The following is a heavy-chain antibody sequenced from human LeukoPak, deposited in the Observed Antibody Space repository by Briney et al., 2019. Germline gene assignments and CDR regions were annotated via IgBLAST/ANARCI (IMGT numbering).Heavy chain of an antibody. J-gene: IGHJ4*02. CDR2: ISGSGGST. D-gene: IGHD6-13*01. Sequence: GGTLRLSCAASGFTFSSYGMSWVRQAPGKGLEWVSAISGSGGSTYYADSVKGRFTISRDNSKNTLYLQMNSLRAEDTAVYYCAKMRYSSSWWADYWGQGTLVTVSS. CDR1: GFTFSSYG. CDR3: AKMRYSSSWWADY. V-gene: IGHV3-23*01.